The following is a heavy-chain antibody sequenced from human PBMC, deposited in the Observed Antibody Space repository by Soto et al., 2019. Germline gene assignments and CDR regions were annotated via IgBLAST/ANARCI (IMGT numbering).Heavy chain of an antibody. V-gene: IGHV4-39*07. D-gene: IGHD6-19*01. CDR1: GGSISGSYYY. J-gene: IGHJ5*02. CDR3: ARGRSSGWQRGWFDP. Sequence: PSETLSLTCAVSGGSISGSYYYWGWLRQSPGKGPEWIGSVFYTGFTSYNPSLKSRVTISVDTSKNQFSLKLSSVTAADTAVYYCARGRSSGWQRGWFDPWGQGTLVTVSS. CDR2: VFYTGFT.